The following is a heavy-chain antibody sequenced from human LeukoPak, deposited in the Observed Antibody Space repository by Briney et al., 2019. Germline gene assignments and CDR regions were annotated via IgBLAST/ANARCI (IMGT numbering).Heavy chain of an antibody. CDR3: ARGQGVTPYFDY. CDR2: INHSGST. J-gene: IGHJ4*02. V-gene: IGHV4-34*01. D-gene: IGHD4-11*01. CDR1: GGSFSGYY. Sequence: SETLSLTCAVYGGSFSGYYWSWIRQPPGEGLEWIGEINHSGSTNYNPSLKSRVTISVDTSKNQFSLKLSSVTAADTAVYYCARGQGVTPYFDYWGQGTLVPVSS.